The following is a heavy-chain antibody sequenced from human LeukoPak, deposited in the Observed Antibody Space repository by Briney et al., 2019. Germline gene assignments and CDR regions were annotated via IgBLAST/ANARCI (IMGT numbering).Heavy chain of an antibody. Sequence: SETLSLTCTVSGDTISGFSWSWIRQPPGKGLEWIGYVYYSGSTSYNPSLKSRVTISLDTSKHQFSLKLNSVTAADTAVYYCARHAYCGGDCFGGAFEIWGQGTMVTVSS. CDR2: VYYSGST. V-gene: IGHV4-59*08. CDR1: GDTISGFS. D-gene: IGHD2-21*02. J-gene: IGHJ3*02. CDR3: ARHAYCGGDCFGGAFEI.